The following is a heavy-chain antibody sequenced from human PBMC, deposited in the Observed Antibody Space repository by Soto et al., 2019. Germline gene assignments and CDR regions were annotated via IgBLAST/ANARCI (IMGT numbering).Heavy chain of an antibody. CDR1: GGTFSSYA. CDR2: IIPIFGTA. V-gene: IGHV1-69*13. D-gene: IGHD4-17*01. Sequence: SVKVSCKASGGTFSSYAISWVRQAPGQGLEWMGGIIPIFGTANYAQKFQGRVTITADESTSTAYMELSSLRSEDTAVYYCARGPANYGGNSGSVYNWFDPWGQGTLVTVSS. J-gene: IGHJ5*02. CDR3: ARGPANYGGNSGSVYNWFDP.